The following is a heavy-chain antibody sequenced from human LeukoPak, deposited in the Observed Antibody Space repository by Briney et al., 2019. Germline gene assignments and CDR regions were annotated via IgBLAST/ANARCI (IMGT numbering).Heavy chain of an antibody. CDR3: AKERTALDAFDI. J-gene: IGHJ3*02. CDR2: ISGSGGST. CDR1: GFTFSSYE. Sequence: GGSLRLSCAASGFTFSSYEMNWVRQAPGKGLEWVSAISGSGGSTYYADSVKGRFTISRDNSKNTLYLQMNSLRAEDTAVYYCAKERTALDAFDIWGQGTMVTVSS. V-gene: IGHV3-23*01.